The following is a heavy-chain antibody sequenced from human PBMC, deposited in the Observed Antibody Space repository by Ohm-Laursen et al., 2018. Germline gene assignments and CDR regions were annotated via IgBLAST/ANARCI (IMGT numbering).Heavy chain of an antibody. CDR1: GGTFSSYA. Sequence: SSVKVSCNASGGTFSSYAISWVRQAPGQGLEWMGGIIPIFGTANYAQKFQGRVTITADESTSTAYMELSSLRSEDTAVYYCARSHVSSGYYLYYFDYWGQGTLVTVSS. J-gene: IGHJ4*02. D-gene: IGHD3-22*01. V-gene: IGHV1-69*01. CDR2: IIPIFGTA. CDR3: ARSHVSSGYYLYYFDY.